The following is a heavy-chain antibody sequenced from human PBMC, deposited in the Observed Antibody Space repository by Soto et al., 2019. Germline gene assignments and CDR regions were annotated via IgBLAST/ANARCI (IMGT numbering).Heavy chain of an antibody. Sequence: GGSLRLSCAASGFTVSTNYMTWVRQAPGKGLEWVSVIYGGGSTFYADSVKGRFTISRDNSKNTLYLQMNSLGAEDTAVYYCARNLEYCSGGTCYPTRFDPWGQGTLVTVSS. V-gene: IGHV3-66*01. CDR3: ARNLEYCSGGTCYPTRFDP. D-gene: IGHD2-15*01. J-gene: IGHJ5*02. CDR2: IYGGGST. CDR1: GFTVSTNY.